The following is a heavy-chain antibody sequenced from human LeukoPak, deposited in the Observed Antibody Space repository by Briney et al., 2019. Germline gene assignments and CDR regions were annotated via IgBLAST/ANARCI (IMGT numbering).Heavy chain of an antibody. D-gene: IGHD3-22*01. CDR3: ARAYYYDISGPISAFDL. CDR2: INPHSGDT. J-gene: IGHJ3*01. V-gene: IGHV1-2*02. Sequence: GASVKVSCKASGYTFTVYFLHWMRQAPGQGLESLGWINPHSGDTKYEQKFQGRVTMTRDTSITTAYMQLNSLTSDDTALYYCARAYYYDISGPISAFDLWGQGTMVTVSS. CDR1: GYTFTVYF.